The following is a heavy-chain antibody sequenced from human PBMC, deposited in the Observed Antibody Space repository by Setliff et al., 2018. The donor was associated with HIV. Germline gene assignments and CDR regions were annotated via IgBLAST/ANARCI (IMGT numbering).Heavy chain of an antibody. J-gene: IGHJ4*02. Sequence: PSETLSLTCTVSGGSIWNYYWSWIRQPPGKGLEWIGTIYYSGSTYYNPSLKSRVTISTDTSKNQFSLKVRSVTAADTAVYYCARQVTVMGYFETAAGSFIYWGLGTLVTVS. V-gene: IGHV4-39*01. D-gene: IGHD4-4*01. CDR2: IYYSGST. CDR1: GGSIWNYY. CDR3: ARQVTVMGYFETAAGSFIY.